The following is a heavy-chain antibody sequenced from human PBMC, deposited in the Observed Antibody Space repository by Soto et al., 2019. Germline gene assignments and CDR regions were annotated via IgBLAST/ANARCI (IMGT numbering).Heavy chain of an antibody. V-gene: IGHV1-69*13. D-gene: IGHD3-22*01. Sequence: SVKVSCKASGGTFSSYAISWVRQAPGQGLEWMGGIIPIFGTANYAQKFQGRVTITADESTSTAYMELSSLRSEDTAVYYCARGSVFLGDSSGSRNAFDIWGQGTMVTVSS. CDR2: IIPIFGTA. CDR3: ARGSVFLGDSSGSRNAFDI. CDR1: GGTFSSYA. J-gene: IGHJ3*02.